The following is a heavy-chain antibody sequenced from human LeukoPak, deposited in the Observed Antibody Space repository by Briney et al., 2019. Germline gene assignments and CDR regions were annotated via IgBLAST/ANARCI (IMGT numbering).Heavy chain of an antibody. D-gene: IGHD3-16*02. J-gene: IGHJ4*02. V-gene: IGHV3-21*01. Sequence: KPGGSLRLSCAASGFTFSSYSMNWVRQAPGKGLEWVSSIRSSSSYIYYADSVKGRFTISRDNAKNSLYLQMNSLRAEDTAVYYCARDPEAYDYVWGSYRYYDYWGQGTLVTVSS. CDR1: GFTFSSYS. CDR2: IRSSSSYI. CDR3: ARDPEAYDYVWGSYRYYDY.